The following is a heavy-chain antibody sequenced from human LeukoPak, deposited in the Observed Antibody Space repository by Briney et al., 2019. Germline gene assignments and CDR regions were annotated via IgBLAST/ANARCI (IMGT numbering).Heavy chain of an antibody. V-gene: IGHV1-69*06. D-gene: IGHD3-3*01. CDR2: IIPIFGTT. CDR1: GYTFIHHY. Sequence: SVKVSCKPSGYTFIHHYIHWVRQAPGQGLEWMGGIIPIFGTTNYARKFRGRVTLTADKSTSTAYMELSSLRSEDTAVYYCATQNDSDDYWGQGTLVTVSS. J-gene: IGHJ4*02. CDR3: ATQNDSDDY.